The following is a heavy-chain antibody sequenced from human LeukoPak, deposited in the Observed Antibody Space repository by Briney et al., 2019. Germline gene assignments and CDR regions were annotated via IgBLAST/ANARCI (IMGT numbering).Heavy chain of an antibody. D-gene: IGHD3-22*01. CDR2: ISSSSSTI. J-gene: IGHJ4*02. Sequence: GGSLRLSCAASGFTFSSYNINWVRQAPGRGLEWVSYISSSSSTINYADSVKGRFTISRDNAKNSLYLQMSSLRAEDTAVYYCARDFDPDDSSGYYVNDYWGQGTLVTVSS. V-gene: IGHV3-48*04. CDR3: ARDFDPDDSSGYYVNDY. CDR1: GFTFSSYN.